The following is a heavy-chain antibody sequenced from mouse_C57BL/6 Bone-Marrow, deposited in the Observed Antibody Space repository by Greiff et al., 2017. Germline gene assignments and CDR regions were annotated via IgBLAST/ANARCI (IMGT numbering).Heavy chain of an antibody. J-gene: IGHJ1*03. CDR3: ARDGSSRWYFDV. CDR1: GFTFSSYA. CDR2: ISDGGSYT. Sequence: VQLKESGGGLVKPGGSLKLSCAASGFTFSSYAMSWVRQTPEKRLEWVATISDGGSYTYYPDNVKGRSTITRENAKNNLYLQMSHLKSEDTAMYYCARDGSSRWYFDVWGTGTTVTVSS. D-gene: IGHD1-1*01. V-gene: IGHV5-4*01.